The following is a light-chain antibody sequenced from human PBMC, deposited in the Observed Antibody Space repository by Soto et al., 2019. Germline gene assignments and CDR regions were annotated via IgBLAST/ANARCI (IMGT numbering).Light chain of an antibody. J-gene: IGLJ1*01. V-gene: IGLV2-23*01. CDR3: CTYAGSSTYV. CDR1: SSDVGSYNL. CDR2: EGS. Sequence: QSVLTQPASVSGSPGQSITISCTGTSSDVGSYNLVSWYQQHPGKAPKLMIYEGSKRPSGVSNRFSGSKSGNTASLTLSGLQAEDEADYYCCTYAGSSTYVFGTGTKLTFL.